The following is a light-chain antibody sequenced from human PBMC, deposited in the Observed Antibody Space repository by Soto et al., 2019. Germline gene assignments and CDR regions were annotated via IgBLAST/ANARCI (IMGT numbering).Light chain of an antibody. Sequence: EIVLTQSPATLSLSPGERATLSCRASQSVGYHLAWYQQKPGQAPRLLIYDASTRATGIPARFSGSGSGTDFTPAISSLEPEDFAVYYCQQRSNWPPVTFGGGTKVEIK. J-gene: IGKJ4*01. CDR1: QSVGYH. CDR2: DAS. CDR3: QQRSNWPPVT. V-gene: IGKV3-11*01.